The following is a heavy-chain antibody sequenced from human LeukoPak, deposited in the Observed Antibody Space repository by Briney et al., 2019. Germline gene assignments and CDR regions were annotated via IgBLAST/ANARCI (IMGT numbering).Heavy chain of an antibody. CDR2: INPNSGGT. CDR3: AREGASGYSNNWFDP. J-gene: IGHJ5*02. Sequence: ASVKVSCKASGYTFTGYYMHWVRQAPGQGLEWMGWINPNSGGTNYAQKFQGRVTMTRDTSISTAYMELSRLRSDDTAVYYCAREGASGYSNNWFDPWGQGTLVTVSS. V-gene: IGHV1-2*02. D-gene: IGHD3-22*01. CDR1: GYTFTGYY.